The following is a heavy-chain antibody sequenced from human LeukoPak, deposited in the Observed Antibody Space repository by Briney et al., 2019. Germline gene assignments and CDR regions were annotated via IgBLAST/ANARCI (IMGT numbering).Heavy chain of an antibody. CDR1: GYTFTIYA. J-gene: IGHJ6*02. CDR3: ARARNYYYYGMDV. Sequence: VASVKVSCKASGYTFTIYAMHWVRQTPGQRLEWMGWINAGNGNTKYSQKFQGRVTITRDTSASTAYMELSSLTSEDTAVYYCARARNYYYYGMDVWGQGTTVTVSS. CDR2: INAGNGNT. V-gene: IGHV1-3*01.